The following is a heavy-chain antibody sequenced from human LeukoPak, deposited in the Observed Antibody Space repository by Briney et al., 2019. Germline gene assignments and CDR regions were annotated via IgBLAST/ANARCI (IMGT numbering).Heavy chain of an antibody. J-gene: IGHJ3*01. D-gene: IGHD3-22*01. Sequence: GGSLRLSCAASEFTFTNNAMHWVRQAPGKGLEWVAVISFEGTNKFYADSVKGRFTISRDNWKNTLYLQMNSPRPEDTAVYYCARGADYSDSSGYYPPDVFDFWGQGTMVTVSS. V-gene: IGHV3-30-3*01. CDR2: ISFEGTNK. CDR3: ARGADYSDSSGYYPPDVFDF. CDR1: EFTFTNNA.